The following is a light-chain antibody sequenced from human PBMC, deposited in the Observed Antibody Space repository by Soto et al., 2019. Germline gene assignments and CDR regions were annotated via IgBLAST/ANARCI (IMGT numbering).Light chain of an antibody. J-gene: IGKJ1*01. Sequence: DIQRTQYPSTLSASVGDRVTIICRASQSISSWLAWYQLKPGKAPKLLIYHASNLESGVPSRFSGSGSGTDFTLTISSLQPDDFATYYCHQYQSYSFGQGTKVDIK. CDR1: QSISSW. V-gene: IGKV1-5*02. CDR2: HAS. CDR3: HQYQSYS.